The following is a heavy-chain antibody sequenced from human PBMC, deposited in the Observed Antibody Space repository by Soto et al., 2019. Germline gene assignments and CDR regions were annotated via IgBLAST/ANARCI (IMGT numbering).Heavy chain of an antibody. CDR1: GYGFTTYG. J-gene: IGHJ4*02. CDR2: ISAHNGNT. D-gene: IGHD1-1*01. V-gene: IGHV1-18*01. Sequence: IHLVQSGAEVKKPGASVKVSCKGSGYGFTTYGITWVRQAPGQGLEWMAWISAHNGNTNYAQKLQGRVTMTRDTSTSTAYMELRRLRSDDTDVYYCARGRYGDYGGQGALATVSS. CDR3: ARGRYGDY.